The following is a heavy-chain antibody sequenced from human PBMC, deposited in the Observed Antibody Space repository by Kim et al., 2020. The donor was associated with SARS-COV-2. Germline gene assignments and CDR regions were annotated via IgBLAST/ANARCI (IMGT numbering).Heavy chain of an antibody. Sequence: WGSLRLSCAASGFTVSSNYMSWVRQAPGKGLEWVSVIYSGGSTYYADSVKGRFTISRDNSKNTLYLQMNSLRAEDTAVYYCAAYSRYYYDSSGGVFDYWGQGTLVTVSS. D-gene: IGHD3-22*01. J-gene: IGHJ4*02. V-gene: IGHV3-53*01. CDR3: AAYSRYYYDSSGGVFDY. CDR1: GFTVSSNY. CDR2: IYSGGST.